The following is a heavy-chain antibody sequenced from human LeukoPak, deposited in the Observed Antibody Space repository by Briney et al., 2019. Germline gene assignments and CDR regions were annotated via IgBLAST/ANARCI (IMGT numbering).Heavy chain of an antibody. CDR1: GFTFGSHD. J-gene: IGHJ4*02. CDR3: GKTTVGYSSGQKPAWPVDY. CDR2: IFGSGGSP. V-gene: IGHV3-23*01. D-gene: IGHD5-18*01. Sequence: GGSPRLSCEASGFTFGSHDMYWVRQAPGKGLEWVAGIFGSGGSPHYADPVKGRFTISRDNSRNTVYLQINSLRAEDTAVYYCGKTTVGYSSGQKPAWPVDYWGQGTLVTVSS.